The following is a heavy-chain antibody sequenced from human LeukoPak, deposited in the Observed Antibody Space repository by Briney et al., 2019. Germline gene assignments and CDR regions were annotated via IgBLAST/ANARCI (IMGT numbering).Heavy chain of an antibody. Sequence: SETLSLTCAVPGYSISSGYYWGWIRRPPGKGLEWIGSIYHSGSTYYNPSLKSRVTISVDTSKNQFSLKLSSVTAADTAVYYCARRTMITFGGVIVRHNWFDPWGQGTLVTVSS. J-gene: IGHJ5*02. V-gene: IGHV4-38-2*01. CDR2: IYHSGST. CDR1: GYSISSGYY. CDR3: ARRTMITFGGVIVRHNWFDP. D-gene: IGHD3-16*02.